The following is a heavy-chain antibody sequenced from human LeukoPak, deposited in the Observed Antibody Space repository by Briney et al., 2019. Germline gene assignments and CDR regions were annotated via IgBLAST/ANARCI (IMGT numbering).Heavy chain of an antibody. J-gene: IGHJ4*02. CDR1: GGSCSDYY. CDR2: IHPYGTF. CDR3: ARGRDRSKAGDH. Sequence: SETLSLTCAVYGGSCSDYYCSWIRQPPGKGLEWIGEIHPYGTFYYNSSLKSRLTISIDTSKSQFSLRLTSVTAADTAFYYCARGRDRSKAGDHWGQGTLVTVSS. V-gene: IGHV4-34*01. D-gene: IGHD5-24*01.